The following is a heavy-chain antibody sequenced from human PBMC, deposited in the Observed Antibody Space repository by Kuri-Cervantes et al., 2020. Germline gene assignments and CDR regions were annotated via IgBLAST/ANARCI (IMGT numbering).Heavy chain of an antibody. CDR1: DQPISTNYN. V-gene: IGHV4-38-2*02. CDR2: IYHSGST. Sequence: SETLSLTCIDSDQPISTNYNWGWIRQPPGKGLEWIGSIYHSGSTNYNPSLKSRVTISVDTSKNQFSLKLSSVTAADTAVYYCARGPRWVRSRYNWFDPWGQGTLVTVSS. CDR3: ARGPRWVRSRYNWFDP. D-gene: IGHD1-26*01. J-gene: IGHJ5*02.